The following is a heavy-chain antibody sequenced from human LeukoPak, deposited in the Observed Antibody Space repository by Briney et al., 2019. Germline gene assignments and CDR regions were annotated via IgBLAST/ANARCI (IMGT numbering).Heavy chain of an antibody. CDR1: GFIFSSYD. J-gene: IGHJ6*04. Sequence: GGSLRLSCAASGFIFSSYDMSWVRQSPGKGLEWVSAISGSGGSTYYADSVKGRFTISRDNSKNTLYLQMNSLRAEDTAVYYCSPRVYSYYYHGMNVGGKGNRVTVSS. V-gene: IGHV3-23*01. CDR3: SPRVYSYYYHGMNV. CDR2: ISGSGGST.